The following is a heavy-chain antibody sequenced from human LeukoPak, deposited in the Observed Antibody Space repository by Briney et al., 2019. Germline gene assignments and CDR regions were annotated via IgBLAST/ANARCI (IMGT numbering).Heavy chain of an antibody. CDR1: GFTFSSYA. CDR2: ISGSGGST. D-gene: IGHD6-6*01. CDR3: AKVSNSSSSPPFDY. Sequence: GGSLRLSCAASGFTFSSYAMSWVCQAPGKGLEWVSAISGSGGSTYYADSVKGRFTISRDNSKNTLYLQMNSLRAEDTAVYYCAKVSNSSSSPPFDYWGQGTLVTVSS. V-gene: IGHV3-23*01. J-gene: IGHJ4*02.